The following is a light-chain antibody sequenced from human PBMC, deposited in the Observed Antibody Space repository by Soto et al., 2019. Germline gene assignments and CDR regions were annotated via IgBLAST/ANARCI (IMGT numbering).Light chain of an antibody. CDR3: QQYNNWPRT. CDR1: QSVSSN. Sequence: ETVMTQSPATLSVSPGERATLSCRASQSVSSNLAWYQQKPGQAPRLLIYGASTRATGIPARFSGSGSGTEFTLTISSLQSEDFAVYYCQQYNNWPRTFGQSTKV. V-gene: IGKV3-15*01. J-gene: IGKJ1*01. CDR2: GAS.